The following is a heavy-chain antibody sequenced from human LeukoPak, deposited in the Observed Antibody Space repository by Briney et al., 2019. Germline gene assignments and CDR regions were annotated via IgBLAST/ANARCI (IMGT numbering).Heavy chain of an antibody. CDR2: IYTSGNT. CDR1: GGSISSYS. D-gene: IGHD2-8*01. V-gene: IGHV4-4*07. Sequence: SETLSLTCTVSGGSISSYSWSWIRQPAGKGLEWIGRIYTSGNTNYNPSLKSRVTMSVDTSKNQFSLKLSSVTAADTAVYYCARVYLIGTRFDPWAREPWSLSPQ. CDR3: ARVYLIGTRFDP. J-gene: IGHJ5*02.